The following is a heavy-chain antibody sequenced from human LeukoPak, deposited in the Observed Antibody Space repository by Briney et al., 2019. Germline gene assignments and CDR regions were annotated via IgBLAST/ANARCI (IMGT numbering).Heavy chain of an antibody. D-gene: IGHD2-2*01. CDR2: IRYDGSNK. CDR3: AKVPVVVPGYGYYYMDV. V-gene: IGHV3-30*02. CDR1: GSTFSSYG. J-gene: IGHJ6*03. Sequence: GGSLRLSCSASGSTFSSYGMHWVRQAPGKGLEWVAFIRYDGSNKYYADSVKGRFTISRDNSENTLYLQMNSLRAEDTAVYYCAKVPVVVPGYGYYYMDVWGKGTTVTVSS.